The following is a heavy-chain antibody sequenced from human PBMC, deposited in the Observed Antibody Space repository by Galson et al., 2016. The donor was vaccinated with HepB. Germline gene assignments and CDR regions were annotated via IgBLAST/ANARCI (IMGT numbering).Heavy chain of an antibody. V-gene: IGHV1-8*02. CDR3: ARGVVCYGDRCTYTGMDV. CDR2: MNPNSGNT. CDR1: GYSFTNYH. J-gene: IGHJ6*02. Sequence: SVKVSCKASGYSFTNYHINWVRQATGQGLEWLGWMNPNSGNTLYALKFQGRVTMTSNTSISTAYMELSSLTSEDTAIYYCARGVVCYGDRCTYTGMDVWGQGTTVTVSS. D-gene: IGHD2-21*02.